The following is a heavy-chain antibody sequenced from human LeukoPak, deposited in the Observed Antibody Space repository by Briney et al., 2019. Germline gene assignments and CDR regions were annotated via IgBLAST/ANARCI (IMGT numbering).Heavy chain of an antibody. CDR3: ARTTEGGHTYNYFYYYYMDV. J-gene: IGHJ6*03. CDR2: INHSGST. V-gene: IGHV4-34*01. Sequence: PSETLSLTCAFYGGSLSSYYWSWIRQPPGKGLEWIGEINHSGSTNYNPSLKSRVTIDKSKDQFSLKVNSVTAADTAVYYCARTTEGGHTYNYFYYYYMDVWGKGTTVTISS. D-gene: IGHD3-16*01. CDR1: GGSLSSYY.